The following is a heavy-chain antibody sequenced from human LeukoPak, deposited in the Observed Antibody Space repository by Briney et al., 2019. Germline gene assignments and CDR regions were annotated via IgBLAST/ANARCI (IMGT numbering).Heavy chain of an antibody. J-gene: IGHJ4*02. V-gene: IGHV4-59*08. D-gene: IGHD2-2*01. CDR1: GGSISSYY. CDR2: IYYSGST. Sequence: SETLSLTCTVSGGSISSYYWSWIRQPPGKGLEWIGYIYYSGSTNYNPSLKSRVTISVDTSKKQFSLKLSSVTAADTAVYYCARHGSYQLLDIDYWGQGTLVTVSS. CDR3: ARHGSYQLLDIDY.